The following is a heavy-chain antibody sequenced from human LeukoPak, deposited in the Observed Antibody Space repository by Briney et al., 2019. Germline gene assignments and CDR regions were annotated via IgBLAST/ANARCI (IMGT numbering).Heavy chain of an antibody. J-gene: IGHJ4*02. V-gene: IGHV3-48*02. D-gene: IGHD3-9*01. CDR3: AREENTLAGYNPYYFDY. CDR1: GFTFSRYS. Sequence: PGGSLRLSCAVSGFTFSRYSMNWVRQAPGKGLEWVSYISSSGTTIYYADSVKGRFTISRDNAKSSLYLQMNSLRDEDTAVYYCAREENTLAGYNPYYFDYCGQGTLATVSS. CDR2: ISSSGTTI.